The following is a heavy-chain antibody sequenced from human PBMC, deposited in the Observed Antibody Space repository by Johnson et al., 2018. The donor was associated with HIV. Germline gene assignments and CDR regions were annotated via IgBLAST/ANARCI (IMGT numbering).Heavy chain of an antibody. J-gene: IGHJ3*02. V-gene: IGHV3-30-3*01. CDR3: AREVKRYAFEI. CDR2: ISYDGSNK. Sequence: QVQLVESGGGVVRPGGSLRLSCAASGFTFSSYAMHWVRQAPGKGLEWVAVISYDGSNKYYADSVKGRFTISRDNSKNTLYLQMNSLRAEDTAVYYCAREVKRYAFEIWGQGTMVTVS. CDR1: GFTFSSYA.